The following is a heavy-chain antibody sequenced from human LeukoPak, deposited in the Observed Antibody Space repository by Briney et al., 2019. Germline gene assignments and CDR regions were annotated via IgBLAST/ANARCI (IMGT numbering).Heavy chain of an antibody. CDR3: ARGPDSGSYY. J-gene: IGHJ4*02. V-gene: IGHV3-48*02. Sequence: GGALRLSCAASVFTFISYSLNWVRPAPGRGLEGVSYISCSSSSIYYAGSLKGRFTISRDNAKNSLYLQMNSLRDEDTAVYYCARGPDSGSYYWGQGTLVTVSS. D-gene: IGHD1-26*01. CDR1: VFTFISYS. CDR2: ISCSSSSI.